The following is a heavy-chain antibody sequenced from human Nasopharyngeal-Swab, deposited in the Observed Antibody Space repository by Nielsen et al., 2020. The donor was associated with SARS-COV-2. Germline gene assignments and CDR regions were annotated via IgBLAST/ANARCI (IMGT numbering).Heavy chain of an antibody. J-gene: IGHJ4*02. D-gene: IGHD6-19*01. CDR3: ASELAGDGLDY. CDR1: GFTFSSYA. CDR2: ISYDGSNK. Sequence: GESLKISCAASGFTFSSYAMHWVRQAPGKGLEWVAVISYDGSNKYYADSVKGRFTISRANSKNTLYLQMNSLRAEDTAVYYCASELAGDGLDYWGQGTLVTVSS. V-gene: IGHV3-30*04.